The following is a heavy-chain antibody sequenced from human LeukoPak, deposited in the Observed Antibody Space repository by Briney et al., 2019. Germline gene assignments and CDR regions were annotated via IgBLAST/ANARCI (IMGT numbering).Heavy chain of an antibody. Sequence: SSETLSLTCAVSGYSISSGYYWGWIRQPPGKGLEWIGSIYHSGSTYYNPSLKSRVTISVDTSKNQFSLKLSSVTAADTAVYYCARPSYDSSGYEDAFDIWGQGTMVTVSS. CDR2: IYHSGST. CDR1: GYSISSGYY. V-gene: IGHV4-38-2*01. CDR3: ARPSYDSSGYEDAFDI. J-gene: IGHJ3*02. D-gene: IGHD3-22*01.